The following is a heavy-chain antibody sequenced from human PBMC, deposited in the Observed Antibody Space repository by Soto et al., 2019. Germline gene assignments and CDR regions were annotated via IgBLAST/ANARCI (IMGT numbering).Heavy chain of an antibody. CDR3: ARVTSGSYLLAHFDY. D-gene: IGHD1-26*01. CDR2: IWYDGSNK. Sequence: PGGSLRLSCAASGFTFSSYGMHWVRQAPGKGLEWVAVIWYDGSNKYYADSVKGRFTISRDNSKNTLYLQMNSLRAEDTAVYYCARVTSGSYLLAHFDYWGQGTLVTVSS. J-gene: IGHJ4*02. V-gene: IGHV3-33*01. CDR1: GFTFSSYG.